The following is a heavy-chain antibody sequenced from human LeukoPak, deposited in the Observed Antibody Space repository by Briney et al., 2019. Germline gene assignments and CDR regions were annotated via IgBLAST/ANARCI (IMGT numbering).Heavy chain of an antibody. Sequence: PSETLSLTCTVSGGSISSYYWSWIRQPPGKGLEWIGYIYYSGSTNYNPSLKSRVTISVDTSKNQFSLKLSSVTAADTAVYYCARHGYDILTGLIWGRGTMVTVSS. CDR2: IYYSGST. CDR1: GGSISSYY. D-gene: IGHD3-9*01. CDR3: ARHGYDILTGLI. V-gene: IGHV4-59*08. J-gene: IGHJ3*02.